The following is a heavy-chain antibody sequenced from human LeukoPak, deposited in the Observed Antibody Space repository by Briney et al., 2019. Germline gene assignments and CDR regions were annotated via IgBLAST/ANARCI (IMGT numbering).Heavy chain of an antibody. Sequence: GGSLRLSCAASGFTFNDYGMSWVRQGPGKGLEWVSGINWNGGTTGYADSVRGRFTISRDNAKSSLYLQMNSLRAEDTALYYCARDKHYYDSSNYVWGQGTLVTVSS. D-gene: IGHD3-22*01. J-gene: IGHJ4*02. CDR2: INWNGGTT. V-gene: IGHV3-20*04. CDR1: GFTFNDYG. CDR3: ARDKHYYDSSNYV.